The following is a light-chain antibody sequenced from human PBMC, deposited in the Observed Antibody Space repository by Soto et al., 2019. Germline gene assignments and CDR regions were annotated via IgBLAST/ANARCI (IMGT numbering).Light chain of an antibody. CDR3: GADHGSGSNFFVV. J-gene: IGLJ2*01. CDR2: VGTGGIVG. CDR1: SGYSNYK. V-gene: IGLV9-49*01. Sequence: QSVLTQPPSASASLGASVTLTCTLSSGYSNYKVDWYQQRPGKGPRFVMRVGTGGIVGSKGDGIPDRFSVLGSGLNRYLTIKNIPEEDESDYHCGADHGSGSNFFVVFGGGTKLTVL.